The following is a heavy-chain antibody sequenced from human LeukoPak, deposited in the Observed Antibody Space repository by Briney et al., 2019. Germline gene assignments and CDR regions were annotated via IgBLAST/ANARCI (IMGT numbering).Heavy chain of an antibody. CDR2: ISGSGGST. Sequence: PGGSLRLSCAGSGFTFSSYAMSWVRQAPGKGLEWVSAISGSGGSTYYADSVKGRFTISRDNSKNTPYLQMSSLRAEDTAVYYCAKERGIAARYYYFDYWGQGTLVTVSS. CDR3: AKERGIAARYYYFDY. D-gene: IGHD6-13*01. V-gene: IGHV3-23*01. J-gene: IGHJ4*02. CDR1: GFTFSSYA.